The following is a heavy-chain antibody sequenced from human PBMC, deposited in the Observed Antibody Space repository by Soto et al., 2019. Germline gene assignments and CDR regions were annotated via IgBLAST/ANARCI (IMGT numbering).Heavy chain of an antibody. Sequence: QVQLQESGPGLVKPSQTLSLTCSVSGDSVSSGDSYWSWIRQPPGKALEWIGYTSFSGYTSYSPSLKCRVTISVDMSKSQFSLRLTSVTAADTAVYYCVRGGNPYHYATSGPGTFDKWGQGTLVSVSS. CDR2: TSFSGYT. V-gene: IGHV4-30-4*01. J-gene: IGHJ4*02. CDR3: VRGGNPYHYATSGPGTFDK. CDR1: GDSVSSGDSY. D-gene: IGHD1-26*01.